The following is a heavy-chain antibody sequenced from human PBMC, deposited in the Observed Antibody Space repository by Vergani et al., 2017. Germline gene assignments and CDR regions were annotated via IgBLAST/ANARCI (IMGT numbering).Heavy chain of an antibody. V-gene: IGHV3-21*01. D-gene: IGHD3-22*01. CDR2: ISSSSSYI. CDR3: ARAGRMYYYDRYHDAFDI. Sequence: EVQLVESGGGPVKPGGSLRLSCAASGFTFSSYSMNWVRQAPGKGLEWVSTISSSSSYIYYADSVKGRFTISRDNAKNSLYLQMNSLRAEDTAVYYCARAGRMYYYDRYHDAFDIWGQGTMVTVSS. CDR1: GFTFSSYS. J-gene: IGHJ3*02.